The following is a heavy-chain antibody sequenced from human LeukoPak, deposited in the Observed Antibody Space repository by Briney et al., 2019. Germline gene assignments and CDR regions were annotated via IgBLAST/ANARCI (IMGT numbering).Heavy chain of an antibody. Sequence: GGSLRLPCAASEFTFTTYAMSWVRQAPGKGLEWVSTIGASGDNTNYADSVKGRFTISRDNSKNTLDLQMNSLRAEDTALYYCARGECYGDYPIDYWGQGNLVPVSS. CDR1: EFTFTTYA. V-gene: IGHV3-23*01. D-gene: IGHD4-17*01. CDR2: IGASGDNT. J-gene: IGHJ4*02. CDR3: ARGECYGDYPIDY.